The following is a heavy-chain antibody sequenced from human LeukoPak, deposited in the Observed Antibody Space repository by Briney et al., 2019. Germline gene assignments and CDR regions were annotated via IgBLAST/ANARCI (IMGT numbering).Heavy chain of an antibody. Sequence: GESLKISCKGSGYSFTSYWISWVRQMPGKGLEWMGRIDPSDSYTNYSPSFQGYVTISADKSISTAYLQWSSLKASDTAMYYCARLSYYDILTGYYTSYFDYWGQGTLVTVSS. CDR3: ARLSYYDILTGYYTSYFDY. V-gene: IGHV5-10-1*01. D-gene: IGHD3-9*01. CDR1: GYSFTSYW. J-gene: IGHJ4*02. CDR2: IDPSDSYT.